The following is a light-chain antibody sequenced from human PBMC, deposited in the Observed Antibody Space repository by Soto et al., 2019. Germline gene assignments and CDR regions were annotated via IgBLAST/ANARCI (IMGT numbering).Light chain of an antibody. CDR2: GAS. J-gene: IGKJ5*01. Sequence: EIVLTQSPGTLSLSPGERATLSCRASQSVSSSYLAWYQQKPGQAPRLLIYGASSRATGIPNRFSGSGSGADFTLTSSRLEPEDFAVYYCQQYGSPPQTFGQGTRLEIK. V-gene: IGKV3-20*01. CDR1: QSVSSSY. CDR3: QQYGSPPQT.